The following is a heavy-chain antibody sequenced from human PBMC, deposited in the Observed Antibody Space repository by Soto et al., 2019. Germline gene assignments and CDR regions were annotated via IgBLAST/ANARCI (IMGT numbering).Heavy chain of an antibody. CDR1: GFTFSSYG. CDR3: ARVNQQQLGLYYYYYGMDV. Sequence: GGSLRLSCAASGFTFSSYGMHWVRQAPGKGLEWVAVIWYDGSNKYYADSVKGRFTISRDNSKNTLYLQMNSLRAEDTAVYYCARVNQQQLGLYYYYYGMDVWGQGTTVTVSS. J-gene: IGHJ6*02. CDR2: IWYDGSNK. D-gene: IGHD6-13*01. V-gene: IGHV3-33*01.